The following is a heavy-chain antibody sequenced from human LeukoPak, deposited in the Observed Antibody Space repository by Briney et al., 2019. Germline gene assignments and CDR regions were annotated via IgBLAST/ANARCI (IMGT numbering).Heavy chain of an antibody. CDR3: ASTGYSYGYGAFDI. D-gene: IGHD5-18*01. J-gene: IGHJ3*02. Sequence: SETLSLTCTVSGGSISSYYWSWIRQPPGKGLEWIGEINHSGSTNYNPSLKSRVTISVDTSKNQFSLKLSSVTAADTAVYYCASTGYSYGYGAFDIWGQGTMVTVSS. CDR1: GGSISSYY. V-gene: IGHV4-34*01. CDR2: INHSGST.